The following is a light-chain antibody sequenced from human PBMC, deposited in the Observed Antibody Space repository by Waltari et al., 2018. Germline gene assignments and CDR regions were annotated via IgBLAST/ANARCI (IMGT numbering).Light chain of an antibody. J-gene: IGLJ2*01. V-gene: IGLV3-21*01. Sequence: SYELTQPPSVSLSPGQTARITCGGDNLVNKHVHWYHQKPAQAPVLVIYYDRDRPSGIPERFSGSKSGNTATLTISGVEAGDEADYYCQVWDSGSDHSIFGGGTRLTVL. CDR2: YDR. CDR3: QVWDSGSDHSI. CDR1: NLVNKH.